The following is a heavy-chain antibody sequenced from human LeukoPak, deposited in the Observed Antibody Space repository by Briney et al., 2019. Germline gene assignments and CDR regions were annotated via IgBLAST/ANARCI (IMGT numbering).Heavy chain of an antibody. J-gene: IGHJ5*02. CDR2: INPNSGGT. D-gene: IGHD2-2*01. CDR1: GYTFTGYY. Sequence: ASVTVSCTASGYTFTGYYMHWVRQAPGQGLEWMGRINPNSGGTNYAQKFQGRVTMTRDTSISTAYMELSRLRSDDTAVYYCARDGEYCSSTSCPNNWFDPWGQGTLVTVSS. V-gene: IGHV1-2*06. CDR3: ARDGEYCSSTSCPNNWFDP.